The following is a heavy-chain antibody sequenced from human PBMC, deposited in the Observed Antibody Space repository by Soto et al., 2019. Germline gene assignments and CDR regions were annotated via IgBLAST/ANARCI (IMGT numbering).Heavy chain of an antibody. D-gene: IGHD2-2*01. CDR1: GGSISSYY. Sequence: QVQLQESGPGLVKPSETLSLTCTVSGGSISSYYWSWIRQPPGKGLEWIGYIYYSGSTNYNPSLKSRVTISVDTSKNQCSLKLSSVTAADTAVYYCARLGCSSTSCYRWYFDLWGRGTLVTVSS. CDR2: IYYSGST. J-gene: IGHJ2*01. CDR3: ARLGCSSTSCYRWYFDL. V-gene: IGHV4-59*08.